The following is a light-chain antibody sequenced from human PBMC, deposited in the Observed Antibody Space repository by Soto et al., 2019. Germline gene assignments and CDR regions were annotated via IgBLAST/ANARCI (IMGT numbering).Light chain of an antibody. V-gene: IGLV2-8*01. CDR3: GSYAGSNNIL. CDR2: EVT. Sequence: QSVLTQPPSASGSPGQSVTISCTGTSNDIGGSNFVSWYQQHPDKAPKLIIYEVTKRPSGVPDRFSAFKSGNTASLTVSGLQPEDEADYYCGSYAGSNNILFGGGTKVTVL. J-gene: IGLJ2*01. CDR1: SNDIGGSNF.